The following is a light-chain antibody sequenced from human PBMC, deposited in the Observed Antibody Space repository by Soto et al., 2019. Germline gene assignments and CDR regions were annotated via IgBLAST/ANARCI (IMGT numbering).Light chain of an antibody. CDR2: DAS. CDR3: QQYSSWPPWT. V-gene: IGKV3-11*01. Sequence: EIVLTQSPATLSLSPGERATLSCRASQSVSSYLAWYQQKPGQAPRLLIYDASNRATGIPARFSGSGSGTDFTLTISSLEPEDSAVYYCQQYSSWPPWTFGQGTKVDIK. CDR1: QSVSSY. J-gene: IGKJ1*01.